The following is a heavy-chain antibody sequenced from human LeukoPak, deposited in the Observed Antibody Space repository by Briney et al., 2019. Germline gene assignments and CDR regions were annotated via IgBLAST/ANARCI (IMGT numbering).Heavy chain of an antibody. D-gene: IGHD2-2*02. CDR3: ARGVVYPRGSEGYFDY. V-gene: IGHV1-69*05. Sequence: SVKVSCKASGGTFSSYAISWVRQAPGQGLEWMGGIIPIFGTANYAQKFQGRVTITTDESTSTAYMELSSLRSEDTAVYYCARGVVYPRGSEGYFDYWGQGTLVTVSS. CDR2: IIPIFGTA. J-gene: IGHJ4*02. CDR1: GGTFSSYA.